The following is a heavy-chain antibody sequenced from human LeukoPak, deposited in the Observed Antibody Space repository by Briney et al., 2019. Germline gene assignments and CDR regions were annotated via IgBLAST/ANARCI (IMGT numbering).Heavy chain of an antibody. CDR3: AKDVSLGYCSGGTRSAHFDH. J-gene: IGHJ4*02. CDR1: GFNFDDYA. Sequence: GGSLRLSCAASGFNFDDYAMHWVRQAPGKGLEWVSGIGWNSGSIGYANSVKGRFTISRDNAKNSLYLQMNSLRAEDMALYYCAKDVSLGYCSGGTRSAHFDHWGQGALVTVSS. V-gene: IGHV3-9*03. D-gene: IGHD2-15*01. CDR2: IGWNSGSI.